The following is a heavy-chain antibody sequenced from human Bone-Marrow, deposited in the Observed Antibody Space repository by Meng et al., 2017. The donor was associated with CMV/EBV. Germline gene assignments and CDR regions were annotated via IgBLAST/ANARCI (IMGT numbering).Heavy chain of an antibody. D-gene: IGHD2-2*02. CDR1: GFTFSSYW. V-gene: IGHV3-7*01. Sequence: ETLSLTCAASGFTFSSYWMSWVRQAPGKGLEWVANIKHDGSEKYYVDSVKGRFTIPRDNAKNSLYLQRNSLRAEDTAVYYCATEDQLLYWGNWFDHWGQGTLVTVSS. CDR2: IKHDGSEK. J-gene: IGHJ5*02. CDR3: ATEDQLLYWGNWFDH.